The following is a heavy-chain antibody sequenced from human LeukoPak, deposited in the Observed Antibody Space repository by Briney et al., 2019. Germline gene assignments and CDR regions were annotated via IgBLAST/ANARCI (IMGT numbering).Heavy chain of an antibody. CDR3: ARSSGSYDGYYGVEV. D-gene: IGHD6-19*01. V-gene: IGHV3-9*01. Sequence: GRSLRLSCGVSEFTFDDYVIHWVRQGPGKGLELVAAMSWTSGSIAYADSVKGRFNIFRDNAQSSLYLQMNSLRAEDTAFYYCARSSGSYDGYYGVEVWGQGTTVIVSS. CDR1: EFTFDDYV. CDR2: MSWTSGSI. J-gene: IGHJ6*02.